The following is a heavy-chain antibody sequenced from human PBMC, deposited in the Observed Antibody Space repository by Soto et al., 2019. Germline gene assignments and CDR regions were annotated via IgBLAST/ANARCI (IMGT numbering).Heavy chain of an antibody. Sequence: PGGSLRLSCAASGFTFSHYDMHWVRQATGKGLEWVSAIGTTGDTYYTGSVKGRFTISRENAKNSLYLQMNSLRAGDTAVYYCARATARVGATPVLFDYWGQGTLVTVSS. CDR1: GFTFSHYD. D-gene: IGHD1-26*01. CDR3: ARATARVGATPVLFDY. CDR2: IGTTGDT. V-gene: IGHV3-13*01. J-gene: IGHJ4*02.